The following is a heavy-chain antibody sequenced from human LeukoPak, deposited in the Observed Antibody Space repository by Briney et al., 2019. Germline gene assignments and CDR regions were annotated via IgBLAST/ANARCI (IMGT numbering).Heavy chain of an antibody. CDR3: ARATTTVYYYDSSGYYYDY. D-gene: IGHD3-22*01. V-gene: IGHV4-34*01. CDR2: INHSGST. CDR1: GGSFSGYY. Sequence: PSETLSLTCAVYGGSFSGYYWSWIRQPPGKGLEWIGEINHSGSTNYNPSLKSRVTISVDTSKNQFSLKLSSVTAADTAVYYCARATTTVYYYDSSGYYYDYWGQGTLVTVSS. J-gene: IGHJ4*02.